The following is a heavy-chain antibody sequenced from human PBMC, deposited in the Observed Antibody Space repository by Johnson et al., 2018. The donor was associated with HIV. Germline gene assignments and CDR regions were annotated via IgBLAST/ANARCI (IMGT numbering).Heavy chain of an antibody. Sequence: EVQVVESGGGLVQPGRSLRLSCAASGFTFDDYAMHWVRQAPGKGLEWVSGISWNSGSIGYADSVKGRFTISRDNAKNSLYLQMNSLRAEDTALYYCLWRPAAFDIWGQGTMVTVSS. V-gene: IGHV3-9*01. CDR1: GFTFDDYA. J-gene: IGHJ3*02. D-gene: IGHD2-2*01. CDR3: LWRPAAFDI. CDR2: ISWNSGSI.